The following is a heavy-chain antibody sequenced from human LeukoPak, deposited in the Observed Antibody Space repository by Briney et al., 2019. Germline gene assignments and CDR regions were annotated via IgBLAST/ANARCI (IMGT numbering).Heavy chain of an antibody. Sequence: PSETLSLTCTASGGSISSYYWSWIRQPPGKGLEWIGYIYYSGSTNYNPSLQSRVTISVDTSKNQFSLKLSSVTAADTAVYYCAGVAGPFDYWGQGTLVTVSS. CDR1: GGSISSYY. CDR3: AGVAGPFDY. J-gene: IGHJ4*02. CDR2: IYYSGST. V-gene: IGHV4-59*01. D-gene: IGHD6-19*01.